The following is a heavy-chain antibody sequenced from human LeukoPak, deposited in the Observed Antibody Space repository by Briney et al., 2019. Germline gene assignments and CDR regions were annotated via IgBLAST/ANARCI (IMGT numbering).Heavy chain of an antibody. CDR3: AKDRSFLEWFPTT. D-gene: IGHD3-3*01. CDR2: ISGSGGST. CDR1: GFTFSSYA. J-gene: IGHJ5*02. V-gene: IGHV3-23*01. Sequence: GGSLRLSCAASGFTFSSYAMSWVRQAPGKGLEWVSAISGSGGSTYYADSVKGRFTISRDNSRNTLYLQMNSLRAEDTAVYYCAKDRSFLEWFPTTWGQGTLVTVSS.